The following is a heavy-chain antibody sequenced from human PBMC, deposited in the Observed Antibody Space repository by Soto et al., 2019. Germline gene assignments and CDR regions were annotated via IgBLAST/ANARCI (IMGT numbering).Heavy chain of an antibody. CDR1: GGTFSSYA. Sequence: SVKVSCKASGGTFSSYAISWVRQAPGQGLEWMGGIIPIFATANYAQKFQDRVMITVDESTTTAYMDLSSLRSEDTAVYYCARSVSFRYQLLKRGMDVWGQGTTVTVSS. CDR3: ARSVSFRYQLLKRGMDV. J-gene: IGHJ6*02. CDR2: IIPIFATA. V-gene: IGHV1-69*13. D-gene: IGHD2-2*01.